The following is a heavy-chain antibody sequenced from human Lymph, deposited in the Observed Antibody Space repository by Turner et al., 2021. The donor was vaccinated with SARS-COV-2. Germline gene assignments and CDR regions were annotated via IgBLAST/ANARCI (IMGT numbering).Heavy chain of an antibody. V-gene: IGHV4-59*01. CDR1: GGSMNNNH. CDR2: IFYRGRT. D-gene: IGHD2-21*02. Sequence: QVQLQESGPRLVKPFETLSFTCTGSGGSMNNNHRGWIRQPPGKRLEWIGVIFYRGRTNYNPSLKSRVTISVDTSENQFSLKLTSVTAADTAIYYCARQTVNNWVDPWGQGTLVTVSS. CDR3: ARQTVNNWVDP. J-gene: IGHJ5*02.